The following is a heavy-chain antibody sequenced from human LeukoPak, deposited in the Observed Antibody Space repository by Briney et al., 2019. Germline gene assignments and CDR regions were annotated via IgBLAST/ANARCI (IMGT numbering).Heavy chain of an antibody. CDR1: GFTFSTYA. CDR2: ITGSGGNT. CDR3: AKRREGTTGRSYFDY. D-gene: IGHD1-1*01. J-gene: IGHJ4*02. Sequence: GGSLRLSCAASGFTFSTYAMSWVRQAPGKGLEWVSAITGSGGNTYYADSVKGRLTISRDNSKNTLYLQMNGLRADDTAVYYCAKRREGTTGRSYFDYWGQGVLVTVSS. V-gene: IGHV3-23*01.